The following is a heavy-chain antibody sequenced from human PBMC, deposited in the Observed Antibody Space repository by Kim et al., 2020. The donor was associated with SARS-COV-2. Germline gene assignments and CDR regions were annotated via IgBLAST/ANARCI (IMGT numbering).Heavy chain of an antibody. Sequence: ASVKVSCKASGYTFTSYGISWVRQAPGQGLEWMGWISAYNGNTNYAQKLQGRVTMTTDTSTSTAYMELRSLRSDDTAVYYCARGGLGYCSSNSCYNYYYYYGMDVCGQGTTVTVSS. J-gene: IGHJ6*02. V-gene: IGHV1-18*04. CDR2: ISAYNGNT. CDR3: ARGGLGYCSSNSCYNYYYYYGMDV. D-gene: IGHD2-2*01. CDR1: GYTFTSYG.